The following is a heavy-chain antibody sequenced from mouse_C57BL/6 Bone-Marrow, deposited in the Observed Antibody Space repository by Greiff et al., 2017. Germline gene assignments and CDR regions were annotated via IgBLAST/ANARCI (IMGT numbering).Heavy chain of an antibody. D-gene: IGHD2-1*01. CDR1: GFNIKDDY. CDR2: IDPENGDT. Sequence: VQLQQSGAELVRPGASVKLSCTASGFNIKDDYMHWVKQRPEQGLEWIGWIDPENGDTEYASKFQGKATITADTSSNTAYLQLSSLTSEDTAVYYGTTRIYPDRAMDYWGQGTSVTVSS. CDR3: TTRIYPDRAMDY. V-gene: IGHV14-4*01. J-gene: IGHJ4*01.